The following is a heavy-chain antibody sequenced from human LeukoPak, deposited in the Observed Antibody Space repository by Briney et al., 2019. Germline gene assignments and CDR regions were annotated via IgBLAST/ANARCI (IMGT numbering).Heavy chain of an antibody. D-gene: IGHD3-16*01. V-gene: IGHV4-39*07. CDR2: IYYNGNS. Sequence: PSETLSLICTVSGGPISISIHYWGWIPQPPGEGLEWIGSIYYNGNSYYKQSLKSRVTISLDTSKNQLSLILNSVTAADTAVYYCARYGVLGLSEINAFDFWGQGTVVTVSS. CDR1: GGPISISIHY. J-gene: IGHJ3*01. CDR3: ARYGVLGLSEINAFDF.